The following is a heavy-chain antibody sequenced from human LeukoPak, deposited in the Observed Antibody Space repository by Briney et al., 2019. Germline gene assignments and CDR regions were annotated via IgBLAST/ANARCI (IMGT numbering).Heavy chain of an antibody. CDR2: IYTSGST. D-gene: IGHD3-22*01. CDR3: ARDVPYYYDSSGGAFDI. CDR1: GGSISSGSYY. Sequence: SQTLSLTCTVSGGSISSGSYYWSWIRQLAGKGLEWIGRIYTSGSTNYNPSLKSRVTISVDTSKNQFSLKLSSVTAADTAVYYCARDVPYYYDSSGGAFDIWGQGTMVTVSS. V-gene: IGHV4-61*02. J-gene: IGHJ3*02.